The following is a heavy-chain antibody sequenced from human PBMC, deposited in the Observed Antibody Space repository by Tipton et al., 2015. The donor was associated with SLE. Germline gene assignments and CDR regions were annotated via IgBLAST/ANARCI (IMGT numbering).Heavy chain of an antibody. Sequence: QSGAEVKKPGASVKISCQASGYTFTNHYIHWVRLAPGQGPEWMGIINPSGGSTSNAQKFQGRVTMTRDKSTRTVYLELNSLTSEDTAVYYCARGSTDSTYYYYYYIDVWGSGTSVTVSS. J-gene: IGHJ6*03. V-gene: IGHV1-46*01. CDR1: GYTFTNHY. CDR3: ARGSTDSTYYYYYYIDV. CDR2: INPSGGST. D-gene: IGHD3/OR15-3a*01.